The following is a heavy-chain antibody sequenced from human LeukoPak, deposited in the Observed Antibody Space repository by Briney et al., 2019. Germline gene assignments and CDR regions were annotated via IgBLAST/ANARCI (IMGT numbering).Heavy chain of an antibody. CDR3: ARGRRIVVE. V-gene: IGHV1-8*01. J-gene: IGHJ4*02. Sequence: ASVNVSCTASGYTFTSYNINWVPQAPGQGLEWMGWMNPNSGNTGYAQKFQGRVTMTRNTSISTAYMELSSLRSEDTAVYYCARGRRIVVEWGQGTLVTVSS. CDR1: GYTFTSYN. D-gene: IGHD3-22*01. CDR2: MNPNSGNT.